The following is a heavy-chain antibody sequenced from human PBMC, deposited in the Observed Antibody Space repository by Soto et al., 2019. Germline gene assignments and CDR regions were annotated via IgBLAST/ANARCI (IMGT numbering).Heavy chain of an antibody. CDR3: AKAPSPSTSCNNNCFDP. CDR2: ISGSGGST. Sequence: EVQLLESGGGLVQPGGSLRLSCAASGFTFSSYAMSWVRQAPGKGLEWVSAISGSGGSTYYADSVKGRFTISRDNSKNRLYRQRTALRAEDTPVYSGAKAPSPSTSCNNNCFDPGGQGPLVAAS. V-gene: IGHV3-23*01. D-gene: IGHD2-2*02. CDR1: GFTFSSYA. J-gene: IGHJ5*02.